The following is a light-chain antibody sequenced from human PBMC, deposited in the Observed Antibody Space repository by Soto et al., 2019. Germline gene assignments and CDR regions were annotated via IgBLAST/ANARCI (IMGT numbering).Light chain of an antibody. CDR1: QSVSSY. V-gene: IGKV3-11*01. J-gene: IGKJ1*01. CDR3: QQRSNWPPGGT. CDR2: DAS. Sequence: EIVLTQSPATLSLSPGERATLSCRASQSVSSYLAWYQHKPGQAPRLLIYDASNRATGIPARFSGSGSGTDFTRTISSLEPEDFAVYYCQQRSNWPPGGTFGQGTKVEIK.